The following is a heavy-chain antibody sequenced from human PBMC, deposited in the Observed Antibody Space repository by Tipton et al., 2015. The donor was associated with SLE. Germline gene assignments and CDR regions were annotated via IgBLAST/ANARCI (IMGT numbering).Heavy chain of an antibody. Sequence: TLSLTCTVSGGSISSSSYYWGWIRQPPGEGLEWIGSIYYSGSTYYNPSLKSRVTISVDTSKNQFSLKLSSVTAADTAVYYCAPSIAARPRDWYFDLWGRGTLVTVSS. CDR2: IYYSGST. CDR1: GGSISSSSYY. V-gene: IGHV4-39*01. J-gene: IGHJ2*01. D-gene: IGHD6-6*01. CDR3: APSIAARPRDWYFDL.